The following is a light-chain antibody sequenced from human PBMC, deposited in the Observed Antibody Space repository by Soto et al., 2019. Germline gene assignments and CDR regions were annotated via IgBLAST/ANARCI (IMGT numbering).Light chain of an antibody. CDR2: EVN. CDR1: GSDVGAYNL. V-gene: IGLV2-23*02. Sequence: SVRTHLVSVNGAHGHAITISCTGTGSDVGAYNLVSWYQQHPGKAPKLIICEVNTRPSGISNRFSGSKSGDTASLTISGLQAEDEADYFCCSYAGTVAYVFGTGTKVTVL. J-gene: IGLJ1*01. CDR3: CSYAGTVAYV.